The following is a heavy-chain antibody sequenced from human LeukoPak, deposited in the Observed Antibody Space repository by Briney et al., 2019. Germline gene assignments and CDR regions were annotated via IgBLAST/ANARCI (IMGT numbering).Heavy chain of an antibody. V-gene: IGHV4-39*01. CDR3: ARQNLGSGWNNYDY. J-gene: IGHJ4*02. CDR1: GGSISSSSYY. D-gene: IGHD6-19*01. Sequence: PSETLSLTCTVSGGSISSSSYYWGWIRQPPGKGLEWIGGIYYSGSTYYNPSLKSRVTISVDTSKNQFSLKLSSVTAADTAVYYCARQNLGSGWNNYDYWGQGTLVTVSS. CDR2: IYYSGST.